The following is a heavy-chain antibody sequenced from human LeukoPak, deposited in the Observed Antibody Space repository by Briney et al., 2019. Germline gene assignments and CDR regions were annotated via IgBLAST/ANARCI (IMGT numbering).Heavy chain of an antibody. V-gene: IGHV4-39*07. J-gene: IGHJ4*02. CDR2: IYYGANT. Sequence: SETLSLTCTVSGGSISSSTYYWAWIRQPPGKGLEWIGSIYYGANTYYNPSLKSRVSISVDTSKNQFSLKLSSVTAADTAVYYCARAPGVTIFGVVTAHFDYWGQGTLVTVSS. CDR3: ARAPGVTIFGVVTAHFDY. D-gene: IGHD3-3*01. CDR1: GGSISSSTYY.